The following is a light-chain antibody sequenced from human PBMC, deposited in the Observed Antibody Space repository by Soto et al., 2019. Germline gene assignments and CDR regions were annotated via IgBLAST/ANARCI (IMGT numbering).Light chain of an antibody. CDR3: QQYLRSQLT. J-gene: IGKJ4*01. Sequence: DIVLTQSPGTLSLSSGERATLSCRASRSVYNGYLAWYQQKPGQAPRLLIYGTSNRATGVPDRFSGSGSGTDFTLTISRLEPEDFAVYFCQQYLRSQLTFGGGTKVEIK. CDR2: GTS. CDR1: RSVYNGY. V-gene: IGKV3-20*01.